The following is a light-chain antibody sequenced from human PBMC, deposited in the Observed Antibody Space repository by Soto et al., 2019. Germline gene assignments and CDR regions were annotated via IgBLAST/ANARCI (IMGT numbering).Light chain of an antibody. V-gene: IGKV3-20*01. CDR3: QQYGSSRLFT. CDR1: QSVSSSY. CDR2: GAS. Sequence: EIVLTQSPGTLSLSPGERATLSCRASQSVSSSYLAWYKQKPGQAPRLLIYGASSKATGIPDRFSGSGSGTDLTLTISRLETEDFAVSYCQQYGSSRLFTVGPGIKVDIK. J-gene: IGKJ3*01.